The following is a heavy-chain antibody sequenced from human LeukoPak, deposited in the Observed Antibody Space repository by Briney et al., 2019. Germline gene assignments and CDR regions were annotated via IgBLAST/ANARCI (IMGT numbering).Heavy chain of an antibody. CDR2: IRSKAYGGTT. CDR1: GFTFGDYA. CDR3: TREGDASSWFPDYYYYMDV. V-gene: IGHV3-49*03. Sequence: GGSLRLSCTASGFTFGDYAMSWFRQAPGKGLEWVGFIRSKAYGGTTEYAASVKGRFTISRDDSKSIAYLQMNSLKTEDTAVYYCTREGDASSWFPDYYYYMDVWGKGNTVTISS. J-gene: IGHJ6*03. D-gene: IGHD6-13*01.